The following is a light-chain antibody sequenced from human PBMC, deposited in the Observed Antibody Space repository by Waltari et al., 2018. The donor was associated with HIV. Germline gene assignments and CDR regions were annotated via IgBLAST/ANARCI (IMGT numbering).Light chain of an antibody. CDR1: NSNIGNNF. J-gene: IGLJ2*01. V-gene: IGLV1-51*01. CDR2: ENN. Sequence: QSVLTQPPSVSAAPGQKVTISCSGRNSNIGNNFVSWFQQLPGIAPKLLIYENNTRRSGIPDRFSASKSGTSATLCITGLQTGDEADYYCGTWDSSLNAVLFGGGTKLTVL. CDR3: GTWDSSLNAVL.